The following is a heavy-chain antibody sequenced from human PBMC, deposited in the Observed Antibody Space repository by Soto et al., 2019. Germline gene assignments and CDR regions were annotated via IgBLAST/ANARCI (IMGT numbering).Heavy chain of an antibody. V-gene: IGHV2-5*02. CDR3: AHRLGDFGSRLGFDY. D-gene: IGHD3-9*01. J-gene: IGHJ4*02. CDR1: GFSLNTSEES. CDR2: IFWDGDE. Sequence: QITLTESGPTLVKPTQTLTLTCSLSGFSLNTSEESVGWIRQPPGKAPEWLALIFWDGDELYSPSLQNRLTITKDTPKNQVVLTLTNMDPVDTATYYCAHRLGDFGSRLGFDYWGQGILVTVSS.